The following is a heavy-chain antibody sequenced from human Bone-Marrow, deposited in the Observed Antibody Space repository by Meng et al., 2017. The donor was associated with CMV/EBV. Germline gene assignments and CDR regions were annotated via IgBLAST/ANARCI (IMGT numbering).Heavy chain of an antibody. D-gene: IGHD5-18*01. CDR2: IKSKTDGGTT. V-gene: IGHV3-15*01. CDR3: ATEFYSYGYND. J-gene: IGHJ4*02. Sequence: GESLKIPCAGSGFTFSDAWMTWVRQAPGKGLEWVGRIKSKTDGGTTDYVAPVKGRCTISRDDSKKTLYLQMDSLKTEDTALYYCATEFYSYGYNDWGQGKMVTVSS. CDR1: GFTFSDAW.